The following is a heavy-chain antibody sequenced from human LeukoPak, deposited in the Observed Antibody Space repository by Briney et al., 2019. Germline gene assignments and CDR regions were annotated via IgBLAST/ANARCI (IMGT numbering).Heavy chain of an antibody. V-gene: IGHV4-59*01. J-gene: IGHJ4*02. Sequence: SETLSLTCTVSGGSISNYYWSWIRQPPGKGLEGIGYISYSGNTNYNPSLKSRVTISVDTSKNQFSQKLSSVTAANTAVYFGAGGGGQQLPLLYWGQGTLVTVSS. CDR1: GGSISNYY. CDR3: AGGGGQQLPLLY. D-gene: IGHD6-13*01. CDR2: ISYSGNT.